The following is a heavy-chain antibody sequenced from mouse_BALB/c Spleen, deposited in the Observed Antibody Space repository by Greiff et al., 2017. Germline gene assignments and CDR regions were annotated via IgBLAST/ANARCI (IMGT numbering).Heavy chain of an antibody. CDR2: ISDGGSYT. CDR3: ARDGDWDAMDY. CDR1: GFTFSDYY. D-gene: IGHD4-1*01. Sequence: EVQLVESGGGLVKPGGSLKLSCAASGFTFSDYYMYWVRQTPEKSLEWVATISDGGSYTYYPDSVKGRFTISRDNAKNNLYLQMSSLKSEDTAMYYCARDGDWDAMDYWGQGTSVTVSS. J-gene: IGHJ4*01. V-gene: IGHV5-4*02.